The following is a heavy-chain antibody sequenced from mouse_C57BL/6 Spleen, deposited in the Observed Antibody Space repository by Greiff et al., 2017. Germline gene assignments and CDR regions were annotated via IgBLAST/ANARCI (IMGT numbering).Heavy chain of an antibody. CDR2: IHPNSRST. CDR1: GYTFTSYW. Sequence: QVQLQQPGAELVKPGASVKLSCKASGYTFTSYWMHWVKQRPGQGLEWIGMIHPNSRSTNYNEKFKSKATLTVDKSSSTAYMQLSSLTSEDSAVYYCAREEYYGSSYVDYWGQGTTRTVSS. V-gene: IGHV1-64*01. D-gene: IGHD1-1*01. J-gene: IGHJ2*01. CDR3: AREEYYGSSYVDY.